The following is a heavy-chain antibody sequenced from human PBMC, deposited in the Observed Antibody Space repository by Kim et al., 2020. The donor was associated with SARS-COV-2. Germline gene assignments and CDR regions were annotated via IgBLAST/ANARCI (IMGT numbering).Heavy chain of an antibody. CDR1: GFTFSSYE. Sequence: GGSLRLSCAASGFTFSSYEMNWVRQAPGKGLEGVSYISSSGSTIYYADSVKGRFTISRDNAKNSLYLQMNSLRAEDTSVYYCARDKRGEEYGLRLRTPFDYWGQGTLVNVSS. CDR3: ARDKRGEEYGLRLRTPFDY. V-gene: IGHV3-48*03. J-gene: IGHJ4*02. CDR2: ISSSGSTI. D-gene: IGHD5-12*01.